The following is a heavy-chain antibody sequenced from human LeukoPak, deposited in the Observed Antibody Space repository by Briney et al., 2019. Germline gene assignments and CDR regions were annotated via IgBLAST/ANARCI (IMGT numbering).Heavy chain of an antibody. CDR2: IYTSGST. Sequence: SETLSLTCTVSGGSISSGSYYWSWIRQPAGKGLEWIGRIYTSGSTNYNPSLKSRVTISVDTSKNQFSLKLSSVTAADTAVYYCARGGDYYDSSGYPPDVFDDWGQGTMVTVSS. V-gene: IGHV4-61*02. CDR1: GGSISSGSYY. CDR3: ARGGDYYDSSGYPPDVFDD. D-gene: IGHD3-22*01. J-gene: IGHJ3*01.